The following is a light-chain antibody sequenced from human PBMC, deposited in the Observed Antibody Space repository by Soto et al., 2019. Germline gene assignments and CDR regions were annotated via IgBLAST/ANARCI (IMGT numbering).Light chain of an antibody. Sequence: DFVMTQSPDSLAVSLGERATINCRSSQSVLSSSNNKNYFAWYQQKPGQPPRLLIYWASTRESGVPDRFSGSGSGTDFTLTISSLQAEDVAVYYCQQYHSTPYTFGQGTKLEIK. V-gene: IGKV4-1*01. CDR3: QQYHSTPYT. CDR2: WAS. J-gene: IGKJ2*01. CDR1: QSVLSSSNNKNY.